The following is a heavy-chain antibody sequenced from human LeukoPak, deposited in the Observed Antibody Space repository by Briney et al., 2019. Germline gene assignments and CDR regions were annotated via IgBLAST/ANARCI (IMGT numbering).Heavy chain of an antibody. V-gene: IGHV3-23*01. J-gene: IGHJ4*02. CDR1: GFIFNNYG. CDR3: AKGSSGYFFDL. D-gene: IGHD3-22*01. Sequence: GGSLRLSCAASGFIFNNYGLVWVRQAPGRGLEWVSAISNDGGGTTYADFVKGRFSVSRDNSKSTLFLQMNSLRAEDTALYYCAKGSSGYFFDLWGQGTLVTVSS. CDR2: ISNDGGGT.